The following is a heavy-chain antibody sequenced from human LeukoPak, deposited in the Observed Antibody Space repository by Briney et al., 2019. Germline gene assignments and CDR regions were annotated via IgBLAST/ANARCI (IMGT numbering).Heavy chain of an antibody. J-gene: IGHJ4*02. CDR3: APLPRAYYHIFDY. CDR1: GFTFSSYA. CDR2: ISGSGGST. D-gene: IGHD3-10*01. V-gene: IGHV3-23*01. Sequence: GGSLRLSCSASGFTFSSYAMIWVRQAPGKGLEWVSAISGSGGSTYYADSVKGRFTISRDNSKNTLYLQMNSLRAEDTAVYYCAPLPRAYYHIFDYWGQGTLVTVSS.